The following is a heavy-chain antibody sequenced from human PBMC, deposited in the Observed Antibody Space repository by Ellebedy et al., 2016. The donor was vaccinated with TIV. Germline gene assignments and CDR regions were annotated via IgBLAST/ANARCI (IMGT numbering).Heavy chain of an antibody. CDR3: ARSWSGWELLVCTDLDY. Sequence: ASVQVSCXASGYISSSYYMLWVRQPPRQGLEWMGIINPSGGSTSYAQKFQGRVTITRDTSTSTVCMELSSLRSEDTAVYYCARSWSGWELLVCTDLDYWGQGTLVTVSS. V-gene: IGHV1-46*01. J-gene: IGHJ4*02. CDR2: INPSGGST. CDR1: GYISSSYY. D-gene: IGHD6-19*01.